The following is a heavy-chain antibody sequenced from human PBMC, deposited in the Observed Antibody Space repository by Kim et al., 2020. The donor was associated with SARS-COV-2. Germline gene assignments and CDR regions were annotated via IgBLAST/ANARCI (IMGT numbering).Heavy chain of an antibody. CDR3: ARHRAVAGLYYYYGMDV. CDR2: IYYSGST. Sequence: SETLSLTCTVSGGSISSSSYYWGWIRQPPGKGLEWIGSIYYSGSTYYNPSLKSRVTISVDTSKNQFSLKLSSVTAADTAVYYCARHRAVAGLYYYYGMDVWGQGTTVTVSS. J-gene: IGHJ6*02. V-gene: IGHV4-39*01. CDR1: GGSISSSSYY. D-gene: IGHD6-19*01.